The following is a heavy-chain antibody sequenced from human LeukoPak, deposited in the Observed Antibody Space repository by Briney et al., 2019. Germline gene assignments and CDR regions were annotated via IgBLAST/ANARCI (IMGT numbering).Heavy chain of an antibody. CDR1: GGSISSYY. V-gene: IGHV4-59*04. D-gene: IGHD3-16*01. Sequence: SETLSLTCTVSGGSISSYYWSWIRQPPGKGLEWIGYIYYSGSTYYNPSLKSRVTISVDTSKNQFSLKLSSVTAADTAVYYCARQVWGPVDYWGQGTLVTVSS. CDR2: IYYSGST. CDR3: ARQVWGPVDY. J-gene: IGHJ4*02.